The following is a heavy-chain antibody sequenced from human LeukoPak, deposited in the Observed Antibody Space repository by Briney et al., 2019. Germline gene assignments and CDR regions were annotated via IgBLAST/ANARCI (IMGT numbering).Heavy chain of an antibody. D-gene: IGHD2/OR15-2a*01. V-gene: IGHV3-30-3*01. CDR3: SRGLSTKYSSDY. CDR2: ITYNRDTT. CDR1: GFTFSSYA. J-gene: IGHJ4*02. Sequence: GGSLRLSCEASGFTFSSYAMHWARQAPGKGLEWITFITYNRDTTYYADSVKGRFTISRDNSKSTLYLQMNSLKFDDTAVYYCSRGLSTKYSSDYWGQGTLVTVSS.